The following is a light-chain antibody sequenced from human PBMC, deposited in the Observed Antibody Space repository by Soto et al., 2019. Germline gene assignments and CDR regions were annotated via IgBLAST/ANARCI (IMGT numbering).Light chain of an antibody. V-gene: IGKV1-39*01. Sequence: DIQMTQSPSSLSASVGDRVTITCRASQSVGSYLSWYQHRPGEAPKLLIYAASSLQSGVPSRFSGSGSGTDFTLTISSLQPEDFAAYSCQQNYNAPPTFGQGTRVAIK. CDR2: AAS. CDR1: QSVGSY. J-gene: IGKJ1*01. CDR3: QQNYNAPPT.